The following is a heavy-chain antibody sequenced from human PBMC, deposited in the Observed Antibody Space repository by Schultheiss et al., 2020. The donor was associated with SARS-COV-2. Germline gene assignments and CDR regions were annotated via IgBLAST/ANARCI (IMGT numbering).Heavy chain of an antibody. V-gene: IGHV3-33*06. J-gene: IGHJ5*02. D-gene: IGHD3-9*01. CDR1: GFTFSSYG. CDR2: IWYDGSNK. Sequence: GGSLRLSCAASGFTFSSYGMHWVRQAPGKGLEWVAVIWYDGSNKYYADSAKGRFTISRDNSKNTLYLQMNSLRAEDTAVYYCVKDLQVATYYDILTGYSPFDPWGQGTLVTVSS. CDR3: VKDLQVATYYDILTGYSPFDP.